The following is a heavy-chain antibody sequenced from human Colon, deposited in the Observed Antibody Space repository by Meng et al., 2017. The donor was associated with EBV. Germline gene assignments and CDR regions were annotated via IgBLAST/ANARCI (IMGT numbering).Heavy chain of an antibody. CDR3: ARASYGSGSPLGESWFDP. CDR2: IHSSGST. V-gene: IGHV4-31*03. CDR1: GGSISSGGYY. J-gene: IGHJ5*02. D-gene: IGHD3-10*01. Sequence: QGQLQGPGPGLVKPPQTLSLTCTVPGGSISSGGYYWSWIRQHPGKGLEWIGYIHSSGSTYYNPSLRSRLTISVDTSKNQFSLKLSSVTAADTAVYYCARASYGSGSPLGESWFDPWGQGTLVTVSS.